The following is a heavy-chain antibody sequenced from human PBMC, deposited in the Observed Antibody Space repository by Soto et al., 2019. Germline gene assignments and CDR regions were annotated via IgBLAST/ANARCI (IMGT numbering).Heavy chain of an antibody. J-gene: IGHJ6*02. D-gene: IGHD3-22*01. CDR3: ARDIYYDSSGYYYVEVPHYGMDV. CDR2: IYTSGST. CDR1: GGSISSYY. V-gene: IGHV4-4*07. Sequence: SETLSLTCTVSGGSISSYYWSWIRQPAGKGLEWIGRIYTSGSTNYSPSLKSRVTMSVDTSKNQFSLKLSSVAAADTAVYYCARDIYYDSSGYYYVEVPHYGMDVWGQGTTVTVSS.